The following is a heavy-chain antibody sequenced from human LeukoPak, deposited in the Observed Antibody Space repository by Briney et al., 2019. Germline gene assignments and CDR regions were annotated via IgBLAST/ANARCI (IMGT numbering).Heavy chain of an antibody. J-gene: IGHJ4*02. CDR1: GYIFTGYY. CDR2: IIPIFGTA. V-gene: IGHV1-69*13. D-gene: IGHD1-26*01. CDR3: AREGPRGGRGSADY. Sequence: SVKVSCKASGYIFTGYYMHWVRQAPGQGLEWMGGIIPIFGTANYAQKFQGRVTITADESTSTAYMELSSLRSEDTAVYYCAREGPRGGRGSADYWGQGTLVTVSS.